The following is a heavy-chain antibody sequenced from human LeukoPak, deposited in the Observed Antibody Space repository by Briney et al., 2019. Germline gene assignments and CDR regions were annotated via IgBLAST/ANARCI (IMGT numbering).Heavy chain of an antibody. CDR1: GGSISSYY. V-gene: IGHV4-59*01. CDR3: ARRTTLRRDGYNYSNYYYYYYMDV. D-gene: IGHD5-24*01. Sequence: SETLSLTCTVSGGSISSYYWSWIRQPPGRGLEWIGYIYYSGSTNYNPSLKSRVTISVDTSKNQFSLKLSSVTAADTAVYYCARRTTLRRDGYNYSNYYYYYYMDVWAKGPRSPSP. CDR2: IYYSGST. J-gene: IGHJ6*03.